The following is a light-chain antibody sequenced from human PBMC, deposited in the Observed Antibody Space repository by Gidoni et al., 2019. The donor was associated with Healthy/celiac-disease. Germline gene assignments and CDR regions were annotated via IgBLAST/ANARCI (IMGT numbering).Light chain of an antibody. J-gene: IGKJ1*01. V-gene: IGKV1-27*01. CDR2: AAS. CDR3: QKYNSAPQ. Sequence: DIQMTQSPSSLSASVGDRVTITCRASQGISNYLAWYQQKPGKVPKLLIYAASTLQSGVPSRFSGSGSGTDFTLTISSLQPEDVATYYCQKYNSAPQFXQXTKVXIK. CDR1: QGISNY.